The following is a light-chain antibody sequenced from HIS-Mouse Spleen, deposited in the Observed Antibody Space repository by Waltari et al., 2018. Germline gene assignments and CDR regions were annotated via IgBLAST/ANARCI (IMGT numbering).Light chain of an antibody. Sequence: EIVLTQSPGTLSLSPGERATLSCRASQSVSSSDLAWYQQKPGKAPRRLIYGASSRATGIPDRFSGSGSGTDFTRTISRLEPEDFAVYYCQQYGSSPWTFGQGTKVEIK. CDR1: QSVSSSD. CDR3: QQYGSSPWT. J-gene: IGKJ1*01. V-gene: IGKV3-20*01. CDR2: GAS.